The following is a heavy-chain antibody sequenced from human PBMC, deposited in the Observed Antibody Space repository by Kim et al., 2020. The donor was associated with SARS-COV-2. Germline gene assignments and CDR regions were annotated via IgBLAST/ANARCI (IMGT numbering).Heavy chain of an antibody. CDR1: GGSISSYY. D-gene: IGHD5-12*01. J-gene: IGHJ6*02. Sequence: SETLSLTCTVSGGSISSYYWSWIRQPPGKGLEWIGYIYYSGSTNYNPSLKSRVTISVDTSKNQFSLKLSSVTAADTAVHYCARRSEVEWLRWGDYYGMDVWGQGTTVTVSS. CDR3: ARRSEVEWLRWGDYYGMDV. CDR2: IYYSGST. V-gene: IGHV4-59*13.